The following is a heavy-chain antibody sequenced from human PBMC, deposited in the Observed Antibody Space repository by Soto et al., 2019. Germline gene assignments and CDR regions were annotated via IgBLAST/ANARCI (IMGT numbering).Heavy chain of an antibody. CDR2: ISAYNGNT. Sequence: ASVKVSCKASGYTFTSYGISWVRQAPGQGLEWMGWISAYNGNTNYAQKLQGRVTMTTDTSTSTAYMELRSLRSDDTAVYYCARAGAGNYYDSSGSPHAFDIWGQGTMVTVSS. D-gene: IGHD3-22*01. J-gene: IGHJ3*02. CDR3: ARAGAGNYYDSSGSPHAFDI. CDR1: GYTFTSYG. V-gene: IGHV1-18*01.